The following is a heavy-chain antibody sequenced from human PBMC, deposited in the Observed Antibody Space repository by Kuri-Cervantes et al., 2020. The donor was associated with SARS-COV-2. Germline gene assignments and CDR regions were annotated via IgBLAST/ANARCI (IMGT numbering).Heavy chain of an antibody. Sequence: GGSLRLSCAASGFTFSSYDMHRVRQATGKGLEWVSAIGTAGDPYYPGSVKGRFTISRDNAKNSLYLQMNSLRAEDTALYYCAKGYSYGYREGELDYWGQGTLVTVSS. CDR3: AKGYSYGYREGELDY. D-gene: IGHD5-18*01. V-gene: IGHV3-13*05. CDR2: IGTAGDP. J-gene: IGHJ4*02. CDR1: GFTFSSYD.